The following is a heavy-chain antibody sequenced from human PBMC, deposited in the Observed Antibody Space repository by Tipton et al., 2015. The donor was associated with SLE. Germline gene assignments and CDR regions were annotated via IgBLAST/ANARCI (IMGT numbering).Heavy chain of an antibody. CDR2: IYTSGST. J-gene: IGHJ6*03. CDR3: ARQEARHYYYYYMDV. D-gene: IGHD6-6*01. V-gene: IGHV4-59*08. Sequence: TLSLTCTVSGGSISSYYWSWIRQPPGKGLEWIGYIYTSGSTNYNPSLKSRVTISVDTSKNQFSLKLSSVTAADTAAYYCARQEARHYYYYYMDVWGKGTTVTASS. CDR1: GGSISSYY.